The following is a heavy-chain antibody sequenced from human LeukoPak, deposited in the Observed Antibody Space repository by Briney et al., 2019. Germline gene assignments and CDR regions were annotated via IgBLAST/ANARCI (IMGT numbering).Heavy chain of an antibody. J-gene: IGHJ4*02. V-gene: IGHV4-61*08. D-gene: IGHD5-18*01. CDR1: GGSISSGDYY. Sequence: PSETLSLTCTVSGGSISSGDYYWSWIRQPPGKGLEWIGYIYYSGSTNYNPSLKSRVTISVDTSKNQFSLKLSSVTAADTAVYYCAIYSYAKGFDYWGQGTLVTVSS. CDR3: AIYSYAKGFDY. CDR2: IYYSGST.